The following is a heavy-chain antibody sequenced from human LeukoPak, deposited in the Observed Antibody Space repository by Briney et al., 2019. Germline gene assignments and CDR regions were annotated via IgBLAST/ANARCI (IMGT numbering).Heavy chain of an antibody. J-gene: IGHJ6*02. CDR3: ARGRLTNYYYYGMDV. Sequence: ASVKVSCKASGYTFTSYGINWVRQAPGQGLEWMGWISAYNGSTNYAQKFQGRVTMTTDTSTSTAYMELRSLRSDDTAVYYCARGRLTNYYYYGMDVWGQGTTVTVSS. CDR1: GYTFTSYG. D-gene: IGHD1-1*01. V-gene: IGHV1-18*01. CDR2: ISAYNGST.